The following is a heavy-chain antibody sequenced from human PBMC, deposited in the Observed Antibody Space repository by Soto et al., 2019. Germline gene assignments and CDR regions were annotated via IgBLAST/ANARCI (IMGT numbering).Heavy chain of an antibody. J-gene: IGHJ4*02. CDR1: GGSFSGYY. CDR2: INHSGST. V-gene: IGHV4-34*01. D-gene: IGHD5-12*01. Sequence: QVQLQQWGAGLLKPSETLSLTCAVYGGSFSGYYWSWIRQPPGKGLEWIGEINHSGSTNYNPSLKSRVTISIDTSKNQCSLKLSSVTAADTAVYYCASGVATDYWGQGTLVTVSS. CDR3: ASGVATDY.